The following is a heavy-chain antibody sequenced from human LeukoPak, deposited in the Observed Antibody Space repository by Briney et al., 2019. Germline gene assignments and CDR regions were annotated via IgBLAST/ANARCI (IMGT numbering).Heavy chain of an antibody. CDR1: GYTFTSYG. CDR2: ISAYNGNT. J-gene: IGHJ5*02. D-gene: IGHD3-22*01. V-gene: IGHV1-18*01. Sequence: ASVKVSRKASGYTFTSYGVSWVRQAPAQGLEWMGWISAYNGNTNYAQKLQGRVTMTTDTSTSTAYMELRSLRSDDTAVYYCARRRDYDSSGYYHNWFDPWGQGTLVTVSS. CDR3: ARRRDYDSSGYYHNWFDP.